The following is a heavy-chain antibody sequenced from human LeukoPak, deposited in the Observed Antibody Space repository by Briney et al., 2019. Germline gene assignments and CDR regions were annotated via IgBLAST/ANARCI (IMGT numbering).Heavy chain of an antibody. CDR1: GGSISSYY. J-gene: IGHJ6*02. D-gene: IGHD6-6*01. CDR3: ARNDVEYSSSSLGPHYYYYYGMDV. Sequence: SETLSLTCTASGGSISSYYWSWIRQPAGKGLEWIGRIYTSGSTNYNPSLKSRVTMSVDTSKNQFSLKLSSVTAADTAVYYCARNDVEYSSSSLGPHYYYYYGMDVWGQGTTVTVSS. CDR2: IYTSGST. V-gene: IGHV4-4*07.